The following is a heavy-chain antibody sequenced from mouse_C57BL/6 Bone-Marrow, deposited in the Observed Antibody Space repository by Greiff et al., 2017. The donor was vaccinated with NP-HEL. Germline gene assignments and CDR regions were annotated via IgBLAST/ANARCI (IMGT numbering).Heavy chain of an antibody. CDR3: ARGNYEAY. CDR2: ISSGSSTI. CDR1: GFTFSDYG. D-gene: IGHD2-1*01. Sequence: EVKLMESGGGLVKPGGSLKLSCAASGFTFSDYGMHWVRQAPEKGLEWVAYISSGSSTIYYADTVKGRFTISRDNAKNTLFLQMTSLRSEDTAMYYCARGNYEAYWGQGTLVTVSA. J-gene: IGHJ3*01. V-gene: IGHV5-17*01.